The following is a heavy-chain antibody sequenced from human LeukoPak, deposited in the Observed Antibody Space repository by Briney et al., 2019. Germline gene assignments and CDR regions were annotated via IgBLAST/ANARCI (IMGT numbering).Heavy chain of an antibody. CDR2: INPNSGGT. CDR1: GYTFTGYY. CDR3: ARVRRSYGYVSSTIDY. D-gene: IGHD5-18*01. V-gene: IGHV1-2*02. J-gene: IGHJ4*02. Sequence: ASVKVSCKASGYTFTGYYMHWVRQAPGQGLEWMGWINPNSGGTNYAQKFQGRVTMTRDTPISTAYMELSRLRSDDTAVYYCARVRRSYGYVSSTIDYWGQGTLVTVSS.